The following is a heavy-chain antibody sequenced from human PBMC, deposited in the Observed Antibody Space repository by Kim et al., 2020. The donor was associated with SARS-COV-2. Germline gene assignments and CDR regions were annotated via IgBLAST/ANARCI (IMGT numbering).Heavy chain of an antibody. V-gene: IGHV3-15*01. CDR1: GVNFNNAW. D-gene: IGHD3-16*01. Sequence: GGSLRLSCVASGVNFNNAWMSWVRQAPGKGLEWVGRIISEAAGGTTAYAAPVRGRFTISRDDSEKTAYLEMDSLKIEDTAVYYCTTDPGDAYGFGPGFWGQVTPVTVSS. J-gene: IGHJ4*02. CDR2: IISEAAGGTT. CDR3: TTDPGDAYGFGPGF.